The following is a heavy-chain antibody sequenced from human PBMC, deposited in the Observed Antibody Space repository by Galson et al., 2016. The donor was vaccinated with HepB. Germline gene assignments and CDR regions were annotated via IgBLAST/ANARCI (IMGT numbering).Heavy chain of an antibody. CDR2: IYHLGNT. V-gene: IGHV4-31*03. D-gene: IGHD3-16*01. CDR1: GGSISSGGYY. J-gene: IGHJ4*02. Sequence: PLSLTCTVSGGSISSGGYYWSWIRQHPGKGLEWIGYIYHLGNTYFNPSLKGRVTMSIDASKNQFSLKLSSVTAADTAVYYCARGGRKGRWGYYSDYWGQGTLVPVSS. CDR3: ARGGRKGRWGYYSDY.